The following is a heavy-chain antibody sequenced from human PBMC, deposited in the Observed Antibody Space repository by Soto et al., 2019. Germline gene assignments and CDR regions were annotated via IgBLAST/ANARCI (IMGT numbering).Heavy chain of an antibody. CDR2: ISSSGSTI. J-gene: IGHJ4*02. CDR3: ARDFGDYSNWVFDY. D-gene: IGHD4-4*01. CDR1: GFTFSDYY. Sequence: GGSLRLSCAASGFTFSDYYMSWIRQAPGKGLEWVSYISSSGSTIYYADSVKGRFTISRDNATNSLYLQMNSLRAEDTAVYYCARDFGDYSNWVFDYWGQGTLVTVSS. V-gene: IGHV3-11*01.